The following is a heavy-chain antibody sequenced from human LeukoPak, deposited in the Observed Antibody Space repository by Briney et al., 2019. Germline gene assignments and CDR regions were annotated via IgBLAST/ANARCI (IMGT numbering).Heavy chain of an antibody. V-gene: IGHV4-59*01. J-gene: IGHJ4*02. D-gene: IGHD3-3*01. CDR1: GGSISSYY. CDR3: ARLLNYDFWSGSMGDY. Sequence: SETLSLTCTVSGGSISSYYWSWFRQPPGKGLEWIGYIYYSGSTNYNPSLKSRVTISVDTSKNQFSLKLSSVTAADTAVYYCARLLNYDFWSGSMGDYWGQGTLVTVS. CDR2: IYYSGST.